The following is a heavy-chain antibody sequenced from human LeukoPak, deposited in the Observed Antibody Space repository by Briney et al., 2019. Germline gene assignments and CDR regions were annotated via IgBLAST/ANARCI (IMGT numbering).Heavy chain of an antibody. V-gene: IGHV4-34*01. J-gene: IGHJ5*02. CDR3: ARNPAGYYYDSSGYYLDWFDP. CDR2: INHSGST. CDR1: GGSFSGYY. Sequence: SETLSLTCAVYGGSFSGYYWSWIRQPPGKGLEWIGEINHSGSTNYNPSLKSRVTISVDTSKNQFSLKLSSVTAADTAVYYCARNPAGYYYDSSGYYLDWFDPWGQGTLVTVSS. D-gene: IGHD3-22*01.